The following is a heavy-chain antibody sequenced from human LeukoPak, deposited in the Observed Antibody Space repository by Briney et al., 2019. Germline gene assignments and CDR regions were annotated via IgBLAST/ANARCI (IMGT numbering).Heavy chain of an antibody. CDR3: ARDGTPIYNSGWVYMDV. CDR1: GFSFSSYA. V-gene: IGHV3-48*04. CDR2: ISSSSTTI. D-gene: IGHD6-25*01. Sequence: GGALRLSCVACGFSFSSYAMHWVRQAPGKGLEGISYISSSSTTIHYAYSVKGRFTISRDNAENSLYLQMNSLRVEDTAVYYCARDGTPIYNSGWVYMDVWGRGTTVTISS. J-gene: IGHJ6*03.